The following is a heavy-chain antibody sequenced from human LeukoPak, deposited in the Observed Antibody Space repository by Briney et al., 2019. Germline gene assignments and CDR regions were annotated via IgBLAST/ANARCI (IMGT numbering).Heavy chain of an antibody. D-gene: IGHD3-16*01. CDR3: ARETSQKGAHYMDV. CDR2: IYHSGST. Sequence: PSETLSLTCAVSGGSISRSNWWSWVRQPPGKGLEWIGEIYHSGSTNYNPSLKSRVTISVDTSKNQFSLKLSSVTAADTAVYYCARETSQKGAHYMDVWGKGTTVTISS. V-gene: IGHV4-4*02. J-gene: IGHJ6*03. CDR1: GGSISRSNW.